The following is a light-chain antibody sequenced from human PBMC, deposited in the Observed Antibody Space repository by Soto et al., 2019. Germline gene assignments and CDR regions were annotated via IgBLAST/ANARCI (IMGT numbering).Light chain of an antibody. CDR2: SAS. J-gene: IGKJ1*01. Sequence: DIQMTQSTSSLSASVGERIIVTCRASQSINTYLNWYQQKPGEGPKLLIYSASNLQSGVPSRFSGSGSGTDFTLTISSLQPEDFATYYCQQSYNLPRTFGQGTKVDI. CDR3: QQSYNLPRT. CDR1: QSINTY. V-gene: IGKV1-39*01.